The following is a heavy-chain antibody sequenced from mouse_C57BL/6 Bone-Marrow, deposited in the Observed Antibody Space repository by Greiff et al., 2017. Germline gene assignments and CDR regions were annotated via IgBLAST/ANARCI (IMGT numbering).Heavy chain of an antibody. V-gene: IGHV3-6*01. Sequence: DVQLQESGPGLVKPSQSLSLTCSVTGYSITSGYYWNWIRQFPGNKLEWMGYISYDGSNNYNPSLKNRISITRDTSKNQFFLKLNTVTTEDTATYYCEREGYYLDYWGQGTTLTVSS. J-gene: IGHJ2*01. CDR1: GYSITSGYY. CDR3: EREGYYLDY. CDR2: ISYDGSN.